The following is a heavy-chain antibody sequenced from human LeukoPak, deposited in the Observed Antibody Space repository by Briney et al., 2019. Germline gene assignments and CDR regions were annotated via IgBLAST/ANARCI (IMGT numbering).Heavy chain of an antibody. Sequence: SETLSLTCTVSGGAISGHYWSWVRQPPGKGLECFGYIYYTGYTNYNPPLKSRVTMSVDTSNNQFSLRLTSVTAADTAIYYCARLPGVGSNPPFDYWGQGTLVTVSS. CDR1: GGAISGHY. CDR2: IYYTGYT. V-gene: IGHV4-59*08. D-gene: IGHD2-15*01. CDR3: ARLPGVGSNPPFDY. J-gene: IGHJ4*02.